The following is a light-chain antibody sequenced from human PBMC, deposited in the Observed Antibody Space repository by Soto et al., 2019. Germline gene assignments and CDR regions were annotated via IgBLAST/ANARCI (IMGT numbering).Light chain of an antibody. CDR2: DVS. V-gene: IGLV2-11*01. CDR3: CSYAGSYTHVV. J-gene: IGLJ2*01. Sequence: QSALTQPRSVSGSPGQSVTISCTGTSSDVGGYNYVSWYQQHPGKAPKLMIYDVSERPSGVPDRFSGSKSGNTASLTISGLQAEDEAEYYCCSYAGSYTHVVFGGGTKLTVL. CDR1: SSDVGGYNY.